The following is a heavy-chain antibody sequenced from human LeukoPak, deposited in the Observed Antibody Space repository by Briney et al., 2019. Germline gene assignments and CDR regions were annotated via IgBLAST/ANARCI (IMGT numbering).Heavy chain of an antibody. CDR2: MFHSGST. CDR1: GYSISRGYF. J-gene: IGHJ4*02. D-gene: IGHD2-2*01. CDR3: ARETYCTSTICPIGDHFDY. V-gene: IGHV4-38-2*02. Sequence: SETLSLTCTVSGYSISRGYFWGWIRQSPGKGLEWIASMFHSGSTYYNPSLKSRVTMSVDTSKNQFSLRLSSVTAADTAVYYCARETYCTSTICPIGDHFDYWGQGTLVTVSS.